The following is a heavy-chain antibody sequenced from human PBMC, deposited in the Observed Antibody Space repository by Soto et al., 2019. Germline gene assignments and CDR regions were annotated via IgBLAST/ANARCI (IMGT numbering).Heavy chain of an antibody. D-gene: IGHD3-10*01. Sequence: QLQLQESGSGLVKPSQTLSLTCAVSGGSISSGGYSWSWIRQPPGKGLEWIGYIYHSGSTYYNPSLKSRVTISVDRSKNQFSLKLSAVTAADTAVYYCPRGRGSGSPDNWFDPWGQGTLVTVSS. J-gene: IGHJ5*02. CDR2: IYHSGST. CDR3: PRGRGSGSPDNWFDP. V-gene: IGHV4-30-2*01. CDR1: GGSISSGGYS.